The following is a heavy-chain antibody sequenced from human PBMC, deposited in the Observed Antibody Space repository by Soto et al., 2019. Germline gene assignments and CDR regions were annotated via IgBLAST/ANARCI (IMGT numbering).Heavy chain of an antibody. V-gene: IGHV3-30*18. CDR2: ISYDGSNK. Sequence: QVQLVESGGGVVQPGRSLRLSCAASGFTFSSYGMHWVRQAPGKGLEWVAVISYDGSNKYYADSVKGRFTISRDNSKITLYLQMNSLRAEDTAVYYCAKDRSSSWSFDYWGQGTLVTVSS. CDR3: AKDRSSSWSFDY. CDR1: GFTFSSYG. J-gene: IGHJ4*02. D-gene: IGHD6-13*01.